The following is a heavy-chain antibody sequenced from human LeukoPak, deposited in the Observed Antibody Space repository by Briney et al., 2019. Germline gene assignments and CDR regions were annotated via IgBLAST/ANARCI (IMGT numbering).Heavy chain of an antibody. CDR2: IYNSGIT. Sequence: SETLSLTCTVSGGSISSYYWSWIRQPPGKELEWIGYIYNSGITNYNPSLKSRVTTSLDTSKRQFSLNLASVTAADTAVYYCARGSYYGSGSTGGPIDYWGQGTLVTVSS. V-gene: IGHV4-59*01. CDR3: ARGSYYGSGSTGGPIDY. J-gene: IGHJ4*02. D-gene: IGHD3-10*01. CDR1: GGSISSYY.